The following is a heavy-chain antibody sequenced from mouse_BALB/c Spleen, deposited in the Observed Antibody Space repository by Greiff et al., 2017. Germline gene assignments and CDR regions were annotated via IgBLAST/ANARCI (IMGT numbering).Heavy chain of an antibody. CDR2: ISSGGSYT. CDR3: ASLYSGAY. CDR1: GFTFSSYA. Sequence: EVHLVESGGGLVKPGGSLKLSCAASGFTFSSYAMSWVRQTPEKRLEWVATISSGGSYTYYPDSVKGRFTISRDNAKNTLYLQMSSLRSEDTAMYYCASLYSGAYWGQGTLVTVSA. D-gene: IGHD2-12*01. V-gene: IGHV5-9-3*01. J-gene: IGHJ3*01.